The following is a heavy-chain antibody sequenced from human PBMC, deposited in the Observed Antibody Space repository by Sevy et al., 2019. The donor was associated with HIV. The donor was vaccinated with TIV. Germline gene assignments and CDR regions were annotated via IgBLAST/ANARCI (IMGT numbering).Heavy chain of an antibody. V-gene: IGHV3-30-3*01. J-gene: IGHJ4*02. D-gene: IGHD5-18*01. CDR2: ISYDGSNK. CDR1: GFTFSSYA. Sequence: GGSLRLSCAASGFTFSSYAMHWVRQAPGEGLEWVAVISYDGSNKYYADSVKGRFTISRDNSKNTLYLQMNSLRAEDTAVYYCARSGIQLWSEGNYWGQGTLVTVSS. CDR3: ARSGIQLWSEGNY.